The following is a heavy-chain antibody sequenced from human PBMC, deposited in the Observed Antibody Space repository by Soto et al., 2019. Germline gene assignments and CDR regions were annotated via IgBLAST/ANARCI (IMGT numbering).Heavy chain of an antibody. J-gene: IGHJ4*02. CDR2: ISGSGGST. V-gene: IGHV3-23*01. CDR1: GFTFSSYA. D-gene: IGHD4-4*01. Sequence: GGSLRLSCAASGFTFSSYAMSWVRQAPGKGLEWVSAISGSGGSTYYADSVKGRFTISRDNSKNTLYLQMNSLRAEDTAVYYSAISPSSNYPYYFDYWGQGTLVTVSS. CDR3: AISPSSNYPYYFDY.